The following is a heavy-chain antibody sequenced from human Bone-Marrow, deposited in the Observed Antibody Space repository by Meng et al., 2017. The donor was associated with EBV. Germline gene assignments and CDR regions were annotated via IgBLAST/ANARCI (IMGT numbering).Heavy chain of an antibody. Sequence: QVQLQQWGAGLLKSSEPLSLTCAVYGGSFRGYYWSWIRQPPGKGLEWIGEINHSGSTNYNPSLKSRVTISVDTSKKQFSLKMSSVTAADTAVYYCARGRTISGHYPGDYWGQGTLVTVSS. CDR3: ARGRTISGHYPGDY. D-gene: IGHD3-9*01. CDR2: INHSGST. J-gene: IGHJ4*02. CDR1: GGSFRGYY. V-gene: IGHV4-34*01.